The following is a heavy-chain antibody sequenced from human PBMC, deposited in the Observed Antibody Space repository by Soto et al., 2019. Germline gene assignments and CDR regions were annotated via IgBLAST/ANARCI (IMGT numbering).Heavy chain of an antibody. D-gene: IGHD2-8*01. CDR1: GFTFSTYG. J-gene: IGHJ6*02. V-gene: IGHV3-33*01. CDR2: VWYDGSNE. CDR3: AREEYEVREICMGGSHYYYSMDV. Sequence: QVQLVESGGGVVQPGRSLRLSCAASGFTFSTYGMHWVRQAPGKGLEWVARVWYDGSNEYYEDSVKGRITISRDNSNSTLYLQRNSLRDEDTPVYFCAREEYEVREICMGGSHYYYSMDVWGQGTTVTVSS.